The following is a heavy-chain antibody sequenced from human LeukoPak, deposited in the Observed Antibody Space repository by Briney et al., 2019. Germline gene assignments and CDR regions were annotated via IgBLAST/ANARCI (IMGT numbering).Heavy chain of an antibody. V-gene: IGHV4-4*02. CDR3: ARTSQVAANTGGLAIEFPGLPSAPMDYFDY. J-gene: IGHJ4*02. CDR2: IYHSGST. Sequence: PSETLSLTCAVSGGSISSSNWWSWVRPPPGKGLEWIGEIYHSGSTNYNPSLKSRVTISVDKSKNQFSLKLSSVTAADTAVYYCARTSQVAANTGGLAIEFPGLPSAPMDYFDYWGQGTLVTVSS. D-gene: IGHD2-15*01. CDR1: GGSISSSNW.